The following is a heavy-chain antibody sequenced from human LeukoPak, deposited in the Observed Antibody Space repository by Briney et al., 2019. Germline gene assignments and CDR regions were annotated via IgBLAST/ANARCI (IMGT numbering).Heavy chain of an antibody. J-gene: IGHJ4*02. D-gene: IGHD6-6*01. CDR2: IYYSGST. Sequence: SETLSLTCTVSGGSISSSSYYWGWIRQPPGKGLEWIGSIYYSGSTYYNPSLKSRVTISVDTSKNQFSLKLSSVTAADTAVYYCARHGGGSSSGFDYWGQGTLVTVSS. CDR1: GGSISSSSYY. V-gene: IGHV4-39*01. CDR3: ARHGGGSSSGFDY.